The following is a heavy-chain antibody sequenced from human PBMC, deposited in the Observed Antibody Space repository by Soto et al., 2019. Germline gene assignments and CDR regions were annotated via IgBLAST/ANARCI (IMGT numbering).Heavy chain of an antibody. CDR1: GYTFTKYY. CDR2: INPNDGVT. J-gene: IGHJ4*02. Sequence: QVQLVQSGAEVKKPGASVKVSCKASGYTFTKYYMHWVRQAPGQGLEWMGVINPNDGVTHYAKQFQGKVTVTKDTSATTVYMEVSRLTSADTAVYFCARDTAGGEQDMGEYFFDYWGQGSLVTVSS. V-gene: IGHV1-46*01. CDR3: ARDTAGGEQDMGEYFFDY. D-gene: IGHD3-10*01.